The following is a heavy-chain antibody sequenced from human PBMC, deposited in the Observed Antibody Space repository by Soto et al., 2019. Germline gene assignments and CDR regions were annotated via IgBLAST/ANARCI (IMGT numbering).Heavy chain of an antibody. D-gene: IGHD2-8*01. V-gene: IGHV1-2*04. CDR3: ARGDSTDCSNGVCSFFYNHDMDV. Sequence: GASVKVSCKLSGFTLTQLPMHWVRQAPGKGLEWMGRINPKSGGTSTAQKFQGWVTMTTDTSISTASMELTRLTSDDTAIYYCARGDSTDCSNGVCSFFYNHDMDVWGQGTTVTVSS. J-gene: IGHJ6*02. CDR1: GFTLTQLP. CDR2: INPKSGGT.